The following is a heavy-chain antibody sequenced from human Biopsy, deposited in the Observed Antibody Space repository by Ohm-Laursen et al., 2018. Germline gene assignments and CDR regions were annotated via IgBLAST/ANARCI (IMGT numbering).Heavy chain of an antibody. Sequence: GSLRLSCTASGFHFSDYYMSWIRQAPGKALEWISYIASSGGTTYYVDSVKGRFTISRDNAEKSLYLQMNSLRAEDTAVYYCARDIPETYDYDNDDNSPFPRRYIDYWGQGTLVTVSS. V-gene: IGHV3-11*01. CDR3: ARDIPETYDYDNDDNSPFPRRYIDY. J-gene: IGHJ4*02. CDR1: GFHFSDYY. CDR2: IASSGGTT. D-gene: IGHD3-22*01.